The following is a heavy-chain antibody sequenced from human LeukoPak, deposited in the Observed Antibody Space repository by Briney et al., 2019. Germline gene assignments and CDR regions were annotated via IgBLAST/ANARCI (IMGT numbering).Heavy chain of an antibody. J-gene: IGHJ4*02. D-gene: IGHD1-1*01. CDR3: AKGKRYPDY. V-gene: IGHV3-7*03. Sequence: GGSLRLSCAASGFIFSSYWMSWVRQAPGKGLEWVANIKQDGSEKYYVDSVKGRFTISRDNAKNSLYLQMDSLRVEDTAVYYCAKGKRYPDYWGQGTLVTVSS. CDR1: GFIFSSYW. CDR2: IKQDGSEK.